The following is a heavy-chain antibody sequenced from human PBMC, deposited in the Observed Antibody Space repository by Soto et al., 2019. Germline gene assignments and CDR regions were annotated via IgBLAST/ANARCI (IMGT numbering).Heavy chain of an antibody. CDR2: ISGSGGST. Sequence: GGSLRLSCAASGFTFSSYAMSWVRQAPGKGLEWVSAISGSGGSTYYADSVKGRFTISRDNSKNTLYLQMNSLRAEDTAVYYCAKETAGTTPYYYYYMDVWGKGTTVTSP. CDR1: GFTFSSYA. V-gene: IGHV3-23*01. J-gene: IGHJ6*03. CDR3: AKETAGTTPYYYYYMDV. D-gene: IGHD6-13*01.